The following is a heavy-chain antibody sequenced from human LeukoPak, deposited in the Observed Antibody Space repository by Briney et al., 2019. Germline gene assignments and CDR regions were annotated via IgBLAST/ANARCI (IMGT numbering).Heavy chain of an antibody. Sequence: ASVKVSCKASGYTFTAYYMHWVRQAPGQGLEWMGWINPNSGGTNCAQKFQGRVTMTTDTSISTAYMEVSRLRSDDTAVYYCARVRIGQQLDKYYYYAMDVWGQGTTVTVSS. CDR2: INPNSGGT. CDR3: ARVRIGQQLDKYYYYAMDV. CDR1: GYTFTAYY. D-gene: IGHD6-13*01. J-gene: IGHJ6*02. V-gene: IGHV1-2*02.